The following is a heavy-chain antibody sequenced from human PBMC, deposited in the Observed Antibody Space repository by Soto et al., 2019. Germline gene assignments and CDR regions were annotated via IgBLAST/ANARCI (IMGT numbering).Heavy chain of an antibody. CDR1: GFTFSSYA. CDR3: AKDLDIVVVTAKFDY. Sequence: GGSLRLSCAASGFTFSSYAMSWVRQAPGKGLEWVSAISGSGGSTYYADSVKGRFTISRDNSKNTLYLQMNSLRAEDTAVYYCAKDLDIVVVTAKFDYWGQGTLVTVSS. J-gene: IGHJ4*02. V-gene: IGHV3-23*01. CDR2: ISGSGGST. D-gene: IGHD2-21*02.